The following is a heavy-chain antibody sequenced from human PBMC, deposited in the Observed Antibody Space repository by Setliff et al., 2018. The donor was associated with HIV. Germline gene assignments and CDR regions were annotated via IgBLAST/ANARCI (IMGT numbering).Heavy chain of an antibody. J-gene: IGHJ3*02. D-gene: IGHD3-22*01. Sequence: PSETLSLTCAVYGGSFSGYYWSWIRQPPGKGLEWIGYISHSGKTDYNSSLKNRVTLSVDTSNHQFSLKMTSVTAADTAVYYCARAGDYYDSRNYLTRGPTAFDIWGQGTMVTVSS. CDR2: ISHSGKT. CDR1: GGSFSGYY. V-gene: IGHV4-34*01. CDR3: ARAGDYYDSRNYLTRGPTAFDI.